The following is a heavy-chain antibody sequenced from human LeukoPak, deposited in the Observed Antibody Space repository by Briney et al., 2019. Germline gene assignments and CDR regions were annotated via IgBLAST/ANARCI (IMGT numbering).Heavy chain of an antibody. CDR2: ISSSSSYI. CDR3: ARDFAYDFWSGFFDY. CDR1: GFTFSSYS. J-gene: IGHJ4*02. V-gene: IGHV3-21*01. Sequence: GGSLRLSCAASGFTFSSYSMNWVRQAPGKGLEWVSSISSSSSYIYYADSVKGRFTISRDNSKNTLYLQMNSLRAEDTAVYYCARDFAYDFWSGFFDYWGQGTLVTVSS. D-gene: IGHD3-3*01.